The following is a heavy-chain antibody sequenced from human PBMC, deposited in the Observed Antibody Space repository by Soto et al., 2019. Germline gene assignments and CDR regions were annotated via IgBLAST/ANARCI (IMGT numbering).Heavy chain of an antibody. CDR1: GFTFSNYA. CDR3: AKEGSSFYFYYGMDV. CDR2: LSGSGGST. Sequence: GGSLRLSCVASGFTFSNYAMSWVRWAPGRGLEWVSGLSGSGGSTYYADSVKGRFTIFRDNSKNTLDLQMNSLRVDDTAVYYCAKEGSSFYFYYGMDVWGQGSTVTVSS. D-gene: IGHD3-10*01. J-gene: IGHJ6*02. V-gene: IGHV3-23*01.